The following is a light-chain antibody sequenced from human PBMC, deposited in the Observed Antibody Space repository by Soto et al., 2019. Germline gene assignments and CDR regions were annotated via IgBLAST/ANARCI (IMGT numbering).Light chain of an antibody. Sequence: DIQMTQSPSSLSASGGDRVTITCGASQSISSYLNWYQQKPGKAPKLLIYAASSLQRGVPSRFSGSGSGTDFTLTISSLQPEDFATYYCQQSYSTPRSFGRGTKVDIK. J-gene: IGKJ4*01. V-gene: IGKV1-39*01. CDR1: QSISSY. CDR2: AAS. CDR3: QQSYSTPRS.